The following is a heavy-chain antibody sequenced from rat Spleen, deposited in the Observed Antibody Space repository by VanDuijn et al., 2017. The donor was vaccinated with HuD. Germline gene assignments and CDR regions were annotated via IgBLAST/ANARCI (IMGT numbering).Heavy chain of an antibody. Sequence: EVQLQESGPGLVKPSQSLSLTCSVTGYSITSNYWGWIRKFPGNKMEWMGYVSYSGNTNYNPSLKSRISITRDTSKNQFFLQLNSVTTEDTATYFCARHMYNWYFDFWGPGTMVTVSS. CDR3: ARHMYNWYFDF. V-gene: IGHV3-1*01. CDR1: GYSITSNY. CDR2: VSYSGNT. J-gene: IGHJ1*01. D-gene: IGHD2-3*01.